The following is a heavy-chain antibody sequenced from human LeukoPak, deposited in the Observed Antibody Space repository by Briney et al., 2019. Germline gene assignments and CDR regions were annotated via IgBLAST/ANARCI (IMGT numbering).Heavy chain of an antibody. V-gene: IGHV3-30*04. J-gene: IGHJ6*02. D-gene: IGHD3-22*01. CDR1: GFTFSSYA. Sequence: GGSLRLSCAASGFTFSSYAMSWVRQAPGKGLEWVAVISYDGSNKYYADSVKGRFTISRDNSKNTLYLQMNSLRAEDTAVYYCARGRTYYYDSSGYYYTSFRYYYGMDVWGQGTTVTVSS. CDR2: ISYDGSNK. CDR3: ARGRTYYYDSSGYYYTSFRYYYGMDV.